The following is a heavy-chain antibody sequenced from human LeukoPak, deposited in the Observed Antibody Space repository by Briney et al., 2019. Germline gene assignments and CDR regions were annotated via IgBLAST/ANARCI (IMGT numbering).Heavy chain of an antibody. CDR2: ISGSGGST. CDR1: GFTFSSYG. Sequence: GSLRLSCAASGFTFSSYGMSWVRQAPGKGLEWVSAISGSGGSTYYADSVKGRFTISRDNSKNTLYLQMNSLRAEDTAVYYRAKGFAWLVPNSGFDYWGQGTLVTVSS. J-gene: IGHJ4*02. CDR3: AKGFAWLVPNSGFDY. D-gene: IGHD6-19*01. V-gene: IGHV3-23*01.